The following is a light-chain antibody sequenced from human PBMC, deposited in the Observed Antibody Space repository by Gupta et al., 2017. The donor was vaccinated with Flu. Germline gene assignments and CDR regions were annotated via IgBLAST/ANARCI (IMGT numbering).Light chain of an antibody. J-gene: IGKJ2*01. CDR1: QGIRSD. V-gene: IGKV1-6*01. CDR2: TAS. CDR3: LQVYAYPYT. Sequence: LQMTQSPSSLSASVGDRVTITCRASQGIRSDLGWYQQRPGKAPKLLIYTASNLESGVPTRFSGGGFGTECTLTITNVRPEDFATYYCLQVYAYPYTFGQGTKLELK.